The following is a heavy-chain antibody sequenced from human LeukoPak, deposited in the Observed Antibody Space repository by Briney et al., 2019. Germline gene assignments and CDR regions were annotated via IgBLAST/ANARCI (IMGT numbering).Heavy chain of an antibody. CDR2: ISSSSSTI. D-gene: IGHD4-17*01. Sequence: PGGSLRLSCAASGFTFSSYSMNWVRQAPGKGLEWVSYISSSSSTIYYADSVKGRFTISRDNAKNSLYLQMNSLRAEDTAVYYCARVDYGDYEPPDYWGQGTLVTVSS. V-gene: IGHV3-48*01. J-gene: IGHJ4*02. CDR3: ARVDYGDYEPPDY. CDR1: GFTFSSYS.